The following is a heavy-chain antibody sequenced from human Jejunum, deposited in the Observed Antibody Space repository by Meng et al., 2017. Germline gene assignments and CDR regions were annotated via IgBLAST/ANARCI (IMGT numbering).Heavy chain of an antibody. CDR1: GFSFSGSW. CDR2: INPDGSSI. Sequence: GGSLRLSCAASGFSFSGSWMHWVRQVPGKGLVWASRINPDGSSITYADSVKGRFTISRDNAKNTLYLQMNSLRAEDTALYYCARDGPMVGATIDYWGQGTLVTVSS. J-gene: IGHJ4*02. V-gene: IGHV3-74*01. CDR3: ARDGPMVGATIDY. D-gene: IGHD1-26*01.